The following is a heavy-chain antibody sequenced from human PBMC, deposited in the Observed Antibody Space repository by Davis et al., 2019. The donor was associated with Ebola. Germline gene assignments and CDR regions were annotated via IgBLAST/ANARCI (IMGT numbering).Heavy chain of an antibody. D-gene: IGHD4-23*01. J-gene: IGHJ6*02. V-gene: IGHV1-2*04. CDR1: GYTFTGYY. CDR2: INPNSCGT. CDR3: ARATVVTPYVCDV. Sequence: ASVKVSCKASGYTFTGYYMHWVRQAPGQGLEWMGWINPNSCGTNYAQKFQGWVTMTRDTSISTAYMELSSLRSEDTAVYYCARATVVTPYVCDVWGQGTTVTVSS.